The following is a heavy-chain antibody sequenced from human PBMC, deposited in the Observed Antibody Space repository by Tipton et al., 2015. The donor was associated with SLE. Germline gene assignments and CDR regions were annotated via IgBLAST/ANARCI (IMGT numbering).Heavy chain of an antibody. CDR3: ARQGYSSSWYYYYYGMDV. CDR1: GGSISSGSYY. CDR2: IYTSGST. D-gene: IGHD6-13*01. Sequence: TLSLTCTVSGGSISSGSYYWSWIRQPAGKGLEWIGYIYTSGSTNYNPSLKSRVTISVDTSKNQFSLKLSSVTAADTAVYHCARQGYSSSWYYYYYGMDVWGQGTTVTVSS. V-gene: IGHV4-61*09. J-gene: IGHJ6*02.